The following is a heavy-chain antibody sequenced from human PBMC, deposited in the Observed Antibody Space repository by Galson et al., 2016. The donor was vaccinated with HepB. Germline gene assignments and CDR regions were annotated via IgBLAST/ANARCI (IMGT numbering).Heavy chain of an antibody. V-gene: IGHV3-23*01. Sequence: SLRLSCAASGFTFSNYAMSWVRQAPGKGLEWVSGISGSGSSTYYPDSVKGRFTISRDNSKNLLYVHMNSLRAEDTAVYYCAKDRLQSFDWLFPDPFAIWGQGTLVTVSS. D-gene: IGHD3-9*01. CDR2: ISGSGSST. CDR1: GFTFSNYA. CDR3: AKDRLQSFDWLFPDPFAI. J-gene: IGHJ3*02.